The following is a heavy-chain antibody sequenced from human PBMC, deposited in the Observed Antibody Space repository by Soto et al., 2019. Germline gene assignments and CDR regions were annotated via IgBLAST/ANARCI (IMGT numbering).Heavy chain of an antibody. Sequence: EVQLVESGGGLVKPGGSLRLSCAASGFTFSNAWMNWVRQAPGKGLEWVGRIKSKTDGGTTDYAAPVKGRFTISRDDSKKPLEPEKKSLKTGDTAVYYCNTESRGSRAGPGKVFGVVIKAPSYYHGMDGWGQGTTVTVSS. CDR3: NTESRGSRAGPGKVFGVVIKAPSYYHGMDG. CDR2: IKSKTDGGTT. CDR1: GFTFSNAW. V-gene: IGHV3-15*07. D-gene: IGHD3-3*01. J-gene: IGHJ6*01.